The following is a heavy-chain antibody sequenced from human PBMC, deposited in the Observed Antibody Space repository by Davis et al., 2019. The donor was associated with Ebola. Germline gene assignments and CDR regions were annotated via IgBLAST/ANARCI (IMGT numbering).Heavy chain of an antibody. D-gene: IGHD1-26*01. CDR1: GGTFSSYA. V-gene: IGHV1-69*04. CDR2: IIPILGIA. J-gene: IGHJ3*02. CDR3: ARDATDLIVGATSAFDI. Sequence: SVNVSCKASGGTFSSYAISWVRQAPGQGLEWMGRIIPILGIANYAQKFQGRVTITADKATSTAYMELSSLRSEDTAVYYCARDATDLIVGATSAFDIWGQGTMVTVSS.